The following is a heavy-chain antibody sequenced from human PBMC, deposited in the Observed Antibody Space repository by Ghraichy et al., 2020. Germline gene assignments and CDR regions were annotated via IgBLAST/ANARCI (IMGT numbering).Heavy chain of an antibody. CDR1: GFTFSSYG. CDR2: ISYDGSNK. J-gene: IGHJ4*02. V-gene: IGHV3-30*18. D-gene: IGHD1-26*01. CDR3: AKGATYPFDY. Sequence: GESLNISCAASGFTFSSYGMHWVRQAPGKGLEWVAVISYDGSNKYYADSVKGRFTISRDNSKNTLYLQMNSLRAEDTAVYSCAKGATYPFDYWGQGTLVTVSS.